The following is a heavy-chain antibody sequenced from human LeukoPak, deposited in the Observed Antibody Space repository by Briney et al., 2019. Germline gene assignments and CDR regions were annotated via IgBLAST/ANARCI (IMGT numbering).Heavy chain of an antibody. V-gene: IGHV3-72*01. CDR3: ATNVDSSAD. Sequence: GGSLRLSCSALGLTFSDHYMDWVRQAPGKGLEWVGRIRNKANSYTTEYAASVKGRFTISRDDSKNPLFLQMNSLKTEDTAVYYCATNVDSSADWGQGTLVTVSS. CDR1: GLTFSDHY. J-gene: IGHJ4*02. CDR2: IRNKANSYTT. D-gene: IGHD6-6*01.